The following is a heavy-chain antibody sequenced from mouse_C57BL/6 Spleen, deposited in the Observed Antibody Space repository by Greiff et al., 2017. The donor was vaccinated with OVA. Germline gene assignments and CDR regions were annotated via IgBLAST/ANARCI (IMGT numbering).Heavy chain of an antibody. CDR2: IDPSDSYT. D-gene: IGHD1-1*01. V-gene: IGHV1-69*01. Sequence: VQLQQPGAELVMPGASVKLSCKASGYTFTSYWMHWVKQRPGQGLEWIGEIDPSDSYTNYNQKFKGKSTLTVDKSSSTAYMQLSSLTSEASAVYYCARWGHYYGSSYGWFAYWGQGTLVTVSA. J-gene: IGHJ3*01. CDR3: ARWGHYYGSSYGWFAY. CDR1: GYTFTSYW.